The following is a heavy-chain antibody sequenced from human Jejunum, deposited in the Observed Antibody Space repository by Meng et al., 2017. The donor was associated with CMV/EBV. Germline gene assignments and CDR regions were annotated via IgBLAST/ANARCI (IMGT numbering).Heavy chain of an antibody. CDR2: IYYSGNT. Sequence: GGSVSSGTYYWNWIRQTPGKGLEWIGNIYYSGNTNYNSSLKSRVSISTDTSKNQFSLNLSSVTAADTAVYYCAREYGAGSYGFDSWGQGTLVTVSS. CDR1: GGSVSSGTYY. J-gene: IGHJ4*02. V-gene: IGHV4-61*01. D-gene: IGHD3-10*01. CDR3: AREYGAGSYGFDS.